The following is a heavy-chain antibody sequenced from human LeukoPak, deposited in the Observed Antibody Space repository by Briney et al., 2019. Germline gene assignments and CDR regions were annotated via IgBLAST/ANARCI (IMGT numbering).Heavy chain of an antibody. D-gene: IGHD6-25*01. Sequence: GGSLRLSCAASGFTFSSYAMSWVRQAPGKGLEWVSFISFDGGENSYADSVKGRFTISRDTSKNTLYLQMNSLRAEDTAVYYCVKSGEGSEYDFDYWGQGTLVTVSS. J-gene: IGHJ4*02. CDR3: VKSGEGSEYDFDY. CDR2: ISFDGGEN. V-gene: IGHV3-30*18. CDR1: GFTFSSYA.